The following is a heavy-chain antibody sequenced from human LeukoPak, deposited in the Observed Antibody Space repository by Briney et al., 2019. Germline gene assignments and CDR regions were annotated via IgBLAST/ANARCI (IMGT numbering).Heavy chain of an antibody. Sequence: SQTLSLTCTVSGGSISSGGYYWSWIRQPPGKGLEWIGEINHSGSTNYNPSLKSRVTISVDTSKNQFSLKLSSVTAADTAVYYCARGYEYDFWSGFDPWGQGTLVTVSS. CDR3: ARGYEYDFWSGFDP. V-gene: IGHV4-30-2*01. D-gene: IGHD3-3*01. CDR1: GGSISSGGYY. CDR2: INHSGST. J-gene: IGHJ5*02.